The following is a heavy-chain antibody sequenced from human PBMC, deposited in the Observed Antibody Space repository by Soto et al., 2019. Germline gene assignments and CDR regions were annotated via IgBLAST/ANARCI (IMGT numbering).Heavy chain of an antibody. V-gene: IGHV1-3*01. CDR3: ARLGGFYQAFDS. CDR1: GYTFTNYA. D-gene: IGHD3-22*01. CDR2: INAGNGDT. J-gene: IGHJ4*02. Sequence: ASVKVSCKASGYTFTNYAMQWVRQAPGQRLEWMGWINAGNGDTKYSQNFQGRVTITRDTSASTAYMELSSLISEDAAVYYCARLGGFYQAFDSWGQGTLVTVSS.